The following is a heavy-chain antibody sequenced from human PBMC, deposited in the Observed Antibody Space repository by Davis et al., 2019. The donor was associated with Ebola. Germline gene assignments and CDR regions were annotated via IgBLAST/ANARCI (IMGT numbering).Heavy chain of an antibody. CDR3: ARDRRDYDILTGYYYYGMDV. Sequence: GESLKISCAASGFTFSSYGMHWVRQAPGKGLEWVSAISGSGGSTYYADSVKGRFTISRDNSKNTLYLQMNSLRAEDTAVYYCARDRRDYDILTGYYYYGMDVWGQGTTVTVSS. CDR2: ISGSGGST. CDR1: GFTFSSYG. D-gene: IGHD3-9*01. V-gene: IGHV3-23*01. J-gene: IGHJ6*02.